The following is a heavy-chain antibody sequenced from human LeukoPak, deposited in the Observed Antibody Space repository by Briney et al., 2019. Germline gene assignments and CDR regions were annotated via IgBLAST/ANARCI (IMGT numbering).Heavy chain of an antibody. CDR2: ISSSSSYI. CDR3: AISGSYHDWYFDL. Sequence: GGSLRLSCAAAGVTFSSYSMNWVRQAPGKGLEWVSSISSSSSYIYYADSVKGRFTISRDNAKNSLYLQMNSLRAEDTAVYYCAISGSYHDWYFDLWGRGTLVTVSS. V-gene: IGHV3-21*01. J-gene: IGHJ2*01. D-gene: IGHD1-26*01. CDR1: GVTFSSYS.